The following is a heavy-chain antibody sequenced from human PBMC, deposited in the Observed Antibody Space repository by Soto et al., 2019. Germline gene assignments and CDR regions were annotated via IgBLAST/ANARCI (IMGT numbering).Heavy chain of an antibody. Sequence: QVQLQESGPGLVKPSQTLSLTCTVSGGSISSDDFYWSWLRQPPGKGLEWIGYIYSSGRTSSTPSLKSRVTLSIDTSKNQFPLKLRFVSAADTAVYYCARDRSNSPDYFDYWGQGTLVTVSS. CDR2: IYSSGRT. D-gene: IGHD6-6*01. V-gene: IGHV4-30-4*01. J-gene: IGHJ4*02. CDR1: GGSISSDDFY. CDR3: ARDRSNSPDYFDY.